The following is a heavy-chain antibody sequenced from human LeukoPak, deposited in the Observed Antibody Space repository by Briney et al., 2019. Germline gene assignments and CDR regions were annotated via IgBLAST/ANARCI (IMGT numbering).Heavy chain of an antibody. CDR3: AKDRWGAVASFDY. Sequence: PGGSLRLSCAASGFTFSSYSLNWVRQAPGKGLEWVSSISSSSSYIYYADSVKGRFTISRDNAKNSLYLQMNSLRPEDMAIYYCAKDRWGAVASFDYWGQGTLVTVSS. V-gene: IGHV3-21*01. J-gene: IGHJ4*02. D-gene: IGHD6-19*01. CDR2: ISSSSSYI. CDR1: GFTFSSYS.